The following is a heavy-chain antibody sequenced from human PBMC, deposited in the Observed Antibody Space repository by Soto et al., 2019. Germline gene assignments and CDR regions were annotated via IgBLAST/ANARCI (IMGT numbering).Heavy chain of an antibody. Sequence: EVQLVESGGGLIQPGGSLRLSCAASGFTVSSNYMSWVRQAPGKGLEWVSVIYSGGSTYYADSVKGRFTISRDNSKNTLYLQMNSLRAEDTAVYYCASHSLPSGWYGLPPRRETPDFDYWGQGTLVTVSS. D-gene: IGHD6-19*01. CDR2: IYSGGST. CDR3: ASHSLPSGWYGLPPRRETPDFDY. V-gene: IGHV3-53*01. J-gene: IGHJ4*02. CDR1: GFTVSSNY.